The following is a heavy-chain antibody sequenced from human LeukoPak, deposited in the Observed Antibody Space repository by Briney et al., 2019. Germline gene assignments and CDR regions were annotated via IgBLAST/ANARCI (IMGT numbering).Heavy chain of an antibody. CDR2: ISSSSSYI. Sequence: GSLRLSCAATGFTFSSYSMNWVRQAPGKGLEWVSSISSSSSYIYYADSVKGRFTISRDNAKNSLYLQMNSLRAEDTAVYYCAREVAAGYYFDYWGQGTLVTVSS. CDR3: AREVAAGYYFDY. V-gene: IGHV3-21*01. J-gene: IGHJ4*02. CDR1: GFTFSSYS. D-gene: IGHD6-13*01.